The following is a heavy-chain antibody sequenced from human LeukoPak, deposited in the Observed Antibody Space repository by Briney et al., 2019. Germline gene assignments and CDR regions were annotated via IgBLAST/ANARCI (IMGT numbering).Heavy chain of an antibody. D-gene: IGHD2-2*01. CDR2: IKQDGSEK. CDR1: GFTFRSYW. V-gene: IGHV3-7*01. J-gene: IGHJ5*02. Sequence: GGTLILYCAASGFTFRSYWMSWVRQAPGKGLEWVANIKQDGSEKYYVDSVKGRFTISRDNAKNLLYLQMNSLRAEDTAVYYCARERLGYCSSTSCLRWFDPWGQGTLVTVSS. CDR3: ARERLGYCSSTSCLRWFDP.